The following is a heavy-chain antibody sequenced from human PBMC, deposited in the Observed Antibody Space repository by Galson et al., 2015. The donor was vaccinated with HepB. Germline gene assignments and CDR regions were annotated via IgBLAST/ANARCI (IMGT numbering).Heavy chain of an antibody. Sequence: SLRLSCAASGFTLSSYAMSWVRQAPGKGLEWVSAISGSGGSTYYADSVKGRFTISRDNSKNTLYLQMNSLRAEDTAVYYCAKRLWACSCTSCLQLSDWGQGTLVTVSS. CDR2: ISGSGGST. J-gene: IGHJ4*02. D-gene: IGHD2-2*01. V-gene: IGHV3-23*01. CDR3: AKRLWACSCTSCLQLSD. CDR1: GFTLSSYA.